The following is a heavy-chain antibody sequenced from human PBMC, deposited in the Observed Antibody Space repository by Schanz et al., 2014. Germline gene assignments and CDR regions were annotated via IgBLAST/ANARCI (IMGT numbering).Heavy chain of an antibody. V-gene: IGHV1-69*02. CDR1: GGTFSTYT. D-gene: IGHD6-13*01. CDR3: AASGAAYSSSWDFDY. J-gene: IGHJ4*02. CDR2: IIPILGIA. Sequence: QVQLVQSGAEVKKPGSPVTVSCKSSGGTFSTYTISWVRQAPGQGLEWMGRIIPILGIANYAQKFQGRVTITAGKSTMTAYMDVSSLRTDDTTVYYCAASGAAYSSSWDFDYWGQGTLVTVSS.